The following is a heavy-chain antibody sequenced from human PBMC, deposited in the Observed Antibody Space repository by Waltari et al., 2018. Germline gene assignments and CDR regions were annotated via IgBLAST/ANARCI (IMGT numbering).Heavy chain of an antibody. CDR3: AEAGLYVRDYYYDYSMGV. V-gene: IGHV3-23*01. J-gene: IGHJ6*02. D-gene: IGHD3-16*01. Sequence: EVQLLESGGGLVQPGGSLRLSCAASGFTFSSYAMSWVRQAPGKGLECVSSISGSGAAIYYADSVKGRFTISRDNSKNTLYLQMISLRAEDTAVYYCAEAGLYVRDYYYDYSMGVWGQGP. CDR1: GFTFSSYA. CDR2: ISGSGAAI.